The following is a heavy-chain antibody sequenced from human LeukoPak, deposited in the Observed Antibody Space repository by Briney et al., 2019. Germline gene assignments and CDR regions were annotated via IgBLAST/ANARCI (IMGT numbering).Heavy chain of an antibody. CDR3: AKDATLSKLAYYDILTGPEGGAFDI. CDR2: ISGSGGST. CDR1: GFTFSSYA. J-gene: IGHJ3*02. Sequence: PGGSLRLSCAASGFTFSSYAMSWVRQAPGKGLEWVSAISGSGGSTYYADSVKGRFTISRDNSKNTLYLQMNSLRAEDTAVYYCAKDATLSKLAYYDILTGPEGGAFDIWGQGTMVTVSS. D-gene: IGHD3-9*01. V-gene: IGHV3-23*01.